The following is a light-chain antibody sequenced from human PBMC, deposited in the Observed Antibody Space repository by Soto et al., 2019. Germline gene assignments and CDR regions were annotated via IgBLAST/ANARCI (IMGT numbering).Light chain of an antibody. CDR3: QQYHNWPPQYT. CDR1: QSVASN. V-gene: IGKV3-15*01. J-gene: IGKJ2*01. Sequence: EIVMTQSPASLSVSPGDGATLSCRASQSVASNVAWYQQKPCQGPRLLIHGAYTRAVGVPARLSGSWSGTDFTLTISSLQSEDFAVYYCQQYHNWPPQYTFGQGTKLQIK. CDR2: GAY.